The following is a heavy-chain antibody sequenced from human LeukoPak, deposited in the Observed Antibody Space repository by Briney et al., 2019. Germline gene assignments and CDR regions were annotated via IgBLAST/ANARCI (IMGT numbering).Heavy chain of an antibody. CDR2: IYYSGST. V-gene: IGHV4-31*03. CDR3: ASLTYYYDSSGSGRYYYGMDV. D-gene: IGHD3-22*01. CDR1: GGSISSGGYY. J-gene: IGHJ6*02. Sequence: SETLSLTCTVSGGSISSGGYYWSWIRQHPGKGLEWIGYIYYSGSTYYNPSLKSRITISVDTSKNQFSLKLSSVTAADTAVYYCASLTYYYDSSGSGRYYYGMDVWGQGTTVTVSS.